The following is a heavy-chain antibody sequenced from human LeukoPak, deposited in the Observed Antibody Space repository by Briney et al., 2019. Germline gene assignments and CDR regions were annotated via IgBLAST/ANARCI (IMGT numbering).Heavy chain of an antibody. CDR2: IQSKTDGGTT. J-gene: IGHJ4*02. V-gene: IGHV3-15*01. CDR3: TTWSSQFDY. D-gene: IGHD6-6*01. Sequence: PGGSLRLSCAASGFTFSDAWMTWVRQAPGTGLECVGFIQSKTDGGTTDSAAPVKGRFTVSRDDSKNTLYLQMNSLKTEDTAVYYCTTWSSQFDYWGQGTLVTVSS. CDR1: GFTFSDAW.